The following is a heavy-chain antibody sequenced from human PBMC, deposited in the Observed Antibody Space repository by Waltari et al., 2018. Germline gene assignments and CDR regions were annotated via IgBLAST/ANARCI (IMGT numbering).Heavy chain of an antibody. V-gene: IGHV3-23*01. D-gene: IGHD1-26*01. J-gene: IGHJ4*02. CDR3: AIQSLSSGNYE. CDR1: GFTFSSYD. Sequence: EVQLLESGGGLVQPGGSLRLSCAGSGFTFSSYDMNWVRQAPGKGLEWVSNIRASADNTYYADSVKGRFTTSRDNSKNTLYLQMNSLRAEDTAVYFCAIQSLSSGNYEWGQGTLVTVSS. CDR2: IRASADNT.